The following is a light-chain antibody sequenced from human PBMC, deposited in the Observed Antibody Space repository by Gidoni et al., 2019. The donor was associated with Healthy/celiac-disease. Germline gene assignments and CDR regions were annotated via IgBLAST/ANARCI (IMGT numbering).Light chain of an antibody. CDR2: AAS. Sequence: SSLSASVGDRVTITCRASQGISSYLACYQQKPGKAPKLLIYAASTLQSGVPSRFSGSGSGTDFTLTISSLQPEDFATYYCQQLNSYSFTFGPGTKVDIK. J-gene: IGKJ3*01. V-gene: IGKV1-9*01. CDR3: QQLNSYSFT. CDR1: QGISSY.